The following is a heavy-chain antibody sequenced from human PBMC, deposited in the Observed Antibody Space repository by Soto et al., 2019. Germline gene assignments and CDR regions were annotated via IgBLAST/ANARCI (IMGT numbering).Heavy chain of an antibody. CDR3: ARARPVDYYGY. CDR1: GGTFSTST. V-gene: IGHV1-69*13. D-gene: IGHD2-15*01. CDR2: IIPIFGVP. Sequence: SVKVSCKASGGTFSTSTISWVRQAPGQGLEWIGGIIPIFGVPNYAQKFQGRVTITADESTSTAYMELSSLRSDDTAVYYCARARPVDYYGYWGQGTLVTVPS. J-gene: IGHJ4*02.